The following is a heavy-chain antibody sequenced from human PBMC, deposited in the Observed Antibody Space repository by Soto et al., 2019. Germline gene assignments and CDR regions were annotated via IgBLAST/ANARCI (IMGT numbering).Heavy chain of an antibody. Sequence: PGGSLRLSCAASGFIFRNYGMHWVRQAPGKGLEWLAAIWYDGVNKHYADSVKGRFSTSRDNSKNTVYLQINSLRAEDTAVYYCAGHIVLMVYATSPDAFDIWSQGTMVTVSS. V-gene: IGHV3-33*01. J-gene: IGHJ3*02. CDR2: IWYDGVNK. CDR3: AGHIVLMVYATSPDAFDI. D-gene: IGHD2-8*01. CDR1: GFIFRNYG.